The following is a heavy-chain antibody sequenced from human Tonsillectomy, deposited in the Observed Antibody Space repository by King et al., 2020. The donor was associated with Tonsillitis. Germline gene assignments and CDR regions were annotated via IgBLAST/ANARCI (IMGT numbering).Heavy chain of an antibody. CDR2: ISDSGGST. V-gene: IGHV3-23*04. CDR1: GFTFSSYA. Sequence: VQLVESGGGLVQPGGSLRLSCAASGFTFSSYAMSWVRQAPGKGLEWVSSISDSGGSTYFADSVKGRFTISRDNPKNTLYLQMNSLRAEDTAVYYCAKHPEVVRGVLGLGFDSWGQGTLVTVSS. CDR3: AKHPEVVRGVLGLGFDS. D-gene: IGHD3-10*02. J-gene: IGHJ4*02.